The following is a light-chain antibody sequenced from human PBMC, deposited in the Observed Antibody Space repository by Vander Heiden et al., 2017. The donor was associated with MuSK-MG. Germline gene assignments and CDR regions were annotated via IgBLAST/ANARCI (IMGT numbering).Light chain of an antibody. Sequence: SYELTHPSSGPLSPGRTARPTCQGDVLEKKYARWFQQKPGQAPVLVIYKDSERPSGIPERFSGSSSGTTVTLTISGAQVEDEADYYCYSAADNNRVFGGGTKLTVL. CDR2: KDS. CDR3: YSAADNNRV. J-gene: IGLJ3*02. CDR1: VLEKKY. V-gene: IGLV3-27*01.